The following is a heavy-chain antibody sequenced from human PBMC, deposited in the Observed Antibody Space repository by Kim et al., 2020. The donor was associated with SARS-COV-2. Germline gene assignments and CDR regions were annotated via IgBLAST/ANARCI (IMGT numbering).Heavy chain of an antibody. D-gene: IGHD2-15*01. CDR3: ARELLHNWFDP. Sequence: QPPGKGLEWIGYIYYRGSTTYNPSLQSRVTMSVDTSKNQFSLKLSSVTAADTAVYYCARELLHNWFDPWGQGTLVTVSS. J-gene: IGHJ5*02. CDR2: IYYRGST. V-gene: IGHV4-59*13.